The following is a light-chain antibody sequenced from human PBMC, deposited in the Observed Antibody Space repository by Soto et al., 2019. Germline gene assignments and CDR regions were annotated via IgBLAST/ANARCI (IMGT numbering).Light chain of an antibody. CDR1: QRVTSRY. J-gene: IGKJ2*03. CDR2: GAS. CDR3: QQYGSPPFS. V-gene: IGKV3-20*01. Sequence: DTVLTQSPGTLSLSPGERATLSCRASQRVTSRYLAWYQQKPGQAPSLLIYGASNRAAGIPDRFSGSGSGTDFTLTISRLEPEDFAVYFCQQYGSPPFSFGQGTKVEIK.